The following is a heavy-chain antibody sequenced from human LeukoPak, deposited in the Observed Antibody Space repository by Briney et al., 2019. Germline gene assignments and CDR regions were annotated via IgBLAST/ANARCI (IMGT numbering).Heavy chain of an antibody. CDR1: GFTFSNHS. J-gene: IGHJ4*02. D-gene: IGHD3-3*01. Sequence: GGSLRLSCAASGFTFSNHSMNWVRQVPGKGLEWISYISSSSSARYYAGSVKGRFTISRDDAGNSLYLQMNSLRAEDTAIYYCARMSGSRLPGYWGQGALVAVSS. V-gene: IGHV3-48*01. CDR2: ISSSSSAR. CDR3: ARMSGSRLPGY.